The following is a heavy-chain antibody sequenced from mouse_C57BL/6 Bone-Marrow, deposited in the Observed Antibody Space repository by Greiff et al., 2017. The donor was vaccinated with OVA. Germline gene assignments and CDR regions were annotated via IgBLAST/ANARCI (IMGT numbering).Heavy chain of an antibody. Sequence: QVQLQQSGPGLVAPSQSLSITCTVSGFSLTSYGVHWVRQPPGKGLEWLVVIWSDGSTTYNSALKSRLSISKDNSKSHVFLKMNSLQTDDTAMYYCARQYGSSWYYAMDYWGQGTSVTVSS. V-gene: IGHV2-6-1*01. CDR2: IWSDGST. J-gene: IGHJ4*01. CDR3: ARQYGSSWYYAMDY. D-gene: IGHD1-1*01. CDR1: GFSLTSYG.